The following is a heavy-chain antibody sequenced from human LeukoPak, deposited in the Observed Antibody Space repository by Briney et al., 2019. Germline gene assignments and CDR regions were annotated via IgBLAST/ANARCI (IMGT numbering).Heavy chain of an antibody. J-gene: IGHJ4*02. Sequence: GGSLRLSCAASGFTFDDYAMHWVRQAPGKGLEWVSGISWNSGSIGYADSVKGRFTISRDNAKNSLYLQMNSLRAEDTALYYCAKDKVIVGATTRAFGGFDYWGQGTLVTVSS. CDR1: GFTFDDYA. CDR2: ISWNSGSI. D-gene: IGHD1-26*01. V-gene: IGHV3-9*01. CDR3: AKDKVIVGATTRAFGGFDY.